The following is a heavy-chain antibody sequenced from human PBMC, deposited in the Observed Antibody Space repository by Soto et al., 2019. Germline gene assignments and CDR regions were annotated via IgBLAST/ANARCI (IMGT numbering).Heavy chain of an antibody. Sequence: WGFQRLCCAASGFTFSSYAMSWVRQAPGKRLEWVSAISGSGGSTYYADSVKGRFTISRDNSKNTTYLQMNSLRAEDTAVYYCAKGQGRRSTMVRKRNYYYYYGMDVWGQGTTVTVSS. CDR3: AKGQGRRSTMVRKRNYYYYYGMDV. CDR2: ISGSGGST. CDR1: GFTFSSYA. J-gene: IGHJ6*02. V-gene: IGHV3-23*01. D-gene: IGHD3-10*01.